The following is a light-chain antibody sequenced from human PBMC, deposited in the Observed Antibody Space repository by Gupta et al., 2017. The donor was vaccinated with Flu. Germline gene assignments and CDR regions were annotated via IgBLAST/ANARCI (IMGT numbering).Light chain of an antibody. CDR3: QRQGDTTQWT. J-gene: IGKJ1*01. V-gene: IGKV3-20*01. CDR1: QSHSANC. Sequence: IVLPTSPGPLSLSPGERATLSCTASQSHSANCLAWYQQKTGQDPRILIYCAASRANGIPDRCSGSGSCTAYTLIISRLEPEEVVVYYCQRQGDTTQWTFGQGTKVEIK. CDR2: CAA.